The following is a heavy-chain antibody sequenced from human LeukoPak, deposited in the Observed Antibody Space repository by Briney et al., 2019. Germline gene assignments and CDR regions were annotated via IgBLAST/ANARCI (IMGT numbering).Heavy chain of an antibody. V-gene: IGHV3-7*01. Sequence: PGGSLRLSCAASRFTFSSYRMSWVRQAPGKGLEWVANIKQDGSEKYYVDSVKGRFTISRDNAKNSLYLQMNSLRAEDTAVYYCARARTVVTPRYFDYWGQGTLVTVSS. CDR3: ARARTVVTPRYFDY. CDR2: IKQDGSEK. D-gene: IGHD4-23*01. CDR1: RFTFSSYR. J-gene: IGHJ4*02.